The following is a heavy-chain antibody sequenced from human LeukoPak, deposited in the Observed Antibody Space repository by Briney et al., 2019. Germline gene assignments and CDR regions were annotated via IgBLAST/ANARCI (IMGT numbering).Heavy chain of an antibody. V-gene: IGHV1-46*01. CDR2: INPSGGRT. J-gene: IGHJ4*02. Sequence: ASVKVSCKASGYTFTSDYIHWVRQAPGQGLEWLGIINPSGGRTTYGQNFQGRVTMTRDTSTSTVYMELSSLRSEDTAVYYCARGSRFLDYWGQGTLVTVSS. D-gene: IGHD3-3*01. CDR1: GYTFTSDY. CDR3: ARGSRFLDY.